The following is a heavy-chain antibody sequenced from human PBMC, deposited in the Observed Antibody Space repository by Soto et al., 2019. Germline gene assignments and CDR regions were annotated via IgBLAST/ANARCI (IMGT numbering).Heavy chain of an antibody. CDR3: ARDNDCSGGSCYAKWFDP. D-gene: IGHD2-15*01. Sequence: SQTRSLTCTVAGGSISSYYCSCVRQPPGKVLECIGYIYYIVSTNYNPSLKSRVTISVDTSKNQFSLKLSSVTAADTAVYYCARDNDCSGGSCYAKWFDPWGQGTLVTVSS. V-gene: IGHV4-59*01. CDR1: GGSISSYY. J-gene: IGHJ5*02. CDR2: IYYIVST.